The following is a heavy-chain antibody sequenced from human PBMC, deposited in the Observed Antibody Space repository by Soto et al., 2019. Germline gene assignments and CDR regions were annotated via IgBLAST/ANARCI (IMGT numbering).Heavy chain of an antibody. D-gene: IGHD5-12*01. Sequence: PSETLSLTCTVSGDSISSGGYYWSWIRQHPGKGLEWIGYIYHSGTTYYNPSLKSRVTISVDMSKNQFSLKLSSVTAADTAVYYCARDGYNFSWFDPWGQGTLVTVSS. CDR2: IYHSGTT. V-gene: IGHV4-31*03. J-gene: IGHJ5*02. CDR1: GDSISSGGYY. CDR3: ARDGYNFSWFDP.